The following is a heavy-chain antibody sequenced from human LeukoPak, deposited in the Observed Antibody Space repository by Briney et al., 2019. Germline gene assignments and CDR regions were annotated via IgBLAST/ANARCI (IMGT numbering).Heavy chain of an antibody. J-gene: IGHJ4*02. CDR3: ARELIVGAVDY. CDR2: IIPIFGTA. Sequence: SVKVSCKASGFTFTNYYIHWVRQAPGQGLEWMGRIIPIFGTANYAQKFQGRVTITTDESTSTAYMELSSLRSEDTAVYYCARELIVGAVDYWGQGTLVTVSS. CDR1: GFTFTNYY. D-gene: IGHD1-26*01. V-gene: IGHV1-69*05.